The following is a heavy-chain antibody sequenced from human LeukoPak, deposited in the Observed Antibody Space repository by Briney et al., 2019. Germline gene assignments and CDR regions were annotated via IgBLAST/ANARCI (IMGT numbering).Heavy chain of an antibody. J-gene: IGHJ4*02. CDR3: ARDTLDCSGGSCYPTDFDY. CDR2: INANNGNT. Sequence: ASVKVSCKASGYTFTSYGISWVRQAPGQGLEWMGWINANNGNTKYAQKLQGRVTMTTDTSTSTAYMELRSLRSDDTAVYYCARDTLDCSGGSCYPTDFDYWGQGTLVTVSS. CDR1: GYTFTSYG. D-gene: IGHD2-15*01. V-gene: IGHV1-18*04.